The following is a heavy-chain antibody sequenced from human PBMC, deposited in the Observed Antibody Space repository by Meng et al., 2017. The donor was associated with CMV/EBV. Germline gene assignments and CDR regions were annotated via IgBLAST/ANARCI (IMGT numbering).Heavy chain of an antibody. J-gene: IGHJ4*02. V-gene: IGHV1-18*01. CDR2: ISAYNGNT. CDR3: AKDSEGYCSSTSCYGAGYYFDY. CDR1: GYTFTSYG. Sequence: ASVKVSCKASGYTFTSYGISWVRQAPGQGLEWMGWISAYNGNTNYAQKLQGRVTMTTDTSTSTAYMELRSLRSDDTAVYYCAKDSEGYCSSTSCYGAGYYFDYWGQGTLVTVSS. D-gene: IGHD2-2*01.